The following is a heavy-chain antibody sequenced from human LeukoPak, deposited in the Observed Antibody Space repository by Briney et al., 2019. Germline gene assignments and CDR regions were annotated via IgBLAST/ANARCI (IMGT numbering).Heavy chain of an antibody. J-gene: IGHJ4*02. Sequence: EASVKVSCKASGYTFTGYDMHWVRQAPGQGLEWMGWINPNSGGTNYAQKFQGRVTMTRDTSISTAYMELSRLRSDDTAVYYCARGTYYYDSSGYYYPDYWGQGTLVTVSS. D-gene: IGHD3-22*01. CDR2: INPNSGGT. V-gene: IGHV1-2*02. CDR3: ARGTYYYDSSGYYYPDY. CDR1: GYTFTGYD.